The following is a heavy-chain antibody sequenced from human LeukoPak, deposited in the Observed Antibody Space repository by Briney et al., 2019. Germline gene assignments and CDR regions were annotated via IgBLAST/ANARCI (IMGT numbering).Heavy chain of an antibody. J-gene: IGHJ5*02. D-gene: IGHD4-17*01. CDR3: VRRGFAGEYGDYCNWFDP. V-gene: IGHV4-38-2*01. Sequence: PSETLSLTCAVSGYSISSGYYWGWIRQPPGKGLEWIGSIYHSGSTYYNPSLKSRVTISVDTSKNQFSLKLSSVTAADTAVYYCVRRGFAGEYGDYCNWFDPWGQGTLVTVSS. CDR1: GYSISSGYY. CDR2: IYHSGST.